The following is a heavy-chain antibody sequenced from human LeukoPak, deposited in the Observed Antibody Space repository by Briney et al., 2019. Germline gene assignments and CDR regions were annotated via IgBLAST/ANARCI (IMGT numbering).Heavy chain of an antibody. CDR2: ISGSGGGGST. Sequence: GGSLRLSCAASGFTFSSYAMSWVRQAPGKGLEWVSAISGSGGGGSTYYADSVKGWFTISRDNSKNTLYLQMNSLGAADTAIYYCAKAYKADYWGQGTLVTVSS. J-gene: IGHJ4*02. CDR1: GFTFSSYA. CDR3: AKAYKADY. D-gene: IGHD1-14*01. V-gene: IGHV3-23*01.